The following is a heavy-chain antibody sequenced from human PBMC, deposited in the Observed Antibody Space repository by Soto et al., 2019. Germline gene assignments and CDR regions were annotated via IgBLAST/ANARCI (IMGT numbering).Heavy chain of an antibody. CDR2: IFHSGTT. CDR1: GGSVSSGSYY. Sequence: PSEILSLTCTVSGGSVSSGSYYWSWIRQPPGKGLEWIGNIFHSGTTNYNASLRSRVSMSVDTPTNQFSLKLMSVTAADTAVYYCARVHITGPVHSWGQGNLVTVSS. V-gene: IGHV4-61*01. CDR3: ARVHITGPVHS. D-gene: IGHD1-20*01. J-gene: IGHJ4*02.